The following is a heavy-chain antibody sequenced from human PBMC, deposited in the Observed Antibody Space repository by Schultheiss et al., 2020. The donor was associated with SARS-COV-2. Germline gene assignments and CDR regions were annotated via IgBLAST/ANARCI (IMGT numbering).Heavy chain of an antibody. V-gene: IGHV1-3*01. Sequence: ASVKVSCKASGGTFSSYGISWVRQAPGQGLEWMGWINAGNGDTKYSQNLQGRVTFTRDTSASTLYMDLSSLRSEDTAVYYCARDHPTRPFVDWGQGTLVTVSS. CDR2: INAGNGDT. CDR1: GGTFSSYG. CDR3: ARDHPTRPFVD. J-gene: IGHJ4*02.